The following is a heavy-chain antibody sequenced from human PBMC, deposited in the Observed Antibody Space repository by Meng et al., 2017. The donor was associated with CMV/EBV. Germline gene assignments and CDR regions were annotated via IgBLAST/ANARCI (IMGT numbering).Heavy chain of an antibody. CDR1: GYTFTSYD. CDR3: ARGYCSSTSCYTRYYYGMDV. Sequence: ASVKVSCKASGYTFTSYDINWVRQATGQGLEWMGWMNPNSGNTGYAQKFQGRVTITRNTSISTAYMELSSPRSEDTAVYYCARGYCSSTSCYTRYYYGMDVWGQGTTVTVSS. D-gene: IGHD2-2*02. V-gene: IGHV1-8*03. CDR2: MNPNSGNT. J-gene: IGHJ6*02.